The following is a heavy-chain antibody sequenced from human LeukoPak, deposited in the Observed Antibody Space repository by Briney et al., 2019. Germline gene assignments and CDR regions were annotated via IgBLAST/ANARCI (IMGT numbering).Heavy chain of an antibody. CDR2: IPYDGSNK. CDR3: AKDWISPKMVAVAGTDAFDI. J-gene: IGHJ3*02. D-gene: IGHD6-19*01. V-gene: IGHV3-30*02. Sequence: GGSLRLSCAASGFTFSSYGMHWIRQAPGKGLEWVSFIPYDGSNKYYADSVKGRFTISRDNSKNTLYLQMNSLRAEDTAVYYCAKDWISPKMVAVAGTDAFDIWGQGTMVTVSS. CDR1: GFTFSSYG.